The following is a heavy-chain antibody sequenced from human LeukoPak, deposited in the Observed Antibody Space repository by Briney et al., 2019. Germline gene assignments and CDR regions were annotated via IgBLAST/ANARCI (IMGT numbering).Heavy chain of an antibody. CDR1: GGTFSSYA. Sequence: SVKVSCKACGGTFSSYAISWVRQAPGQGLEWMGGIIPIFGTANYAQKFQGRVTITTDESTSTAYMELSSLRSEDTALYYCARDLDRYSGGYLGYWGQGNLVTVSS. CDR2: IIPIFGTA. J-gene: IGHJ4*02. D-gene: IGHD1-26*01. V-gene: IGHV1-69*05. CDR3: ARDLDRYSGGYLGY.